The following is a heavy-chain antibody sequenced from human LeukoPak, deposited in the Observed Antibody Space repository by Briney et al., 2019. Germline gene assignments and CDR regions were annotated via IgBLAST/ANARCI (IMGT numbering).Heavy chain of an antibody. CDR2: VSNDGTYK. CDR3: VRGSGAVTRHFDY. Sequence: GGSLRLSCAASGFTFGRYGMHWVRQAPGEGLEWVAAVSNDGTYKTYADSVKGRFSISRDNSKNTLYLQMDSLRAEDTAVYYCVRGSGAVTRHFDYWGQGTLVTVSS. CDR1: GFTFGRYG. D-gene: IGHD4-17*01. J-gene: IGHJ4*02. V-gene: IGHV3-30*03.